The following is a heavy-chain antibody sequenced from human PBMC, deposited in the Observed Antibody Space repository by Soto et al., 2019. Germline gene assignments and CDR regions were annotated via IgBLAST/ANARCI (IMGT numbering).Heavy chain of an antibody. CDR1: GYFISDHYF. V-gene: IGHV4-38-2*02. CDR2: IYHDGDT. D-gene: IGHD6-25*01. Sequence: SETLSLTCAVSGYFISDHYFWGWRRQPPGKGLEWIVSIYHDGDTRYNPSLKSRVTISVDTSRNQFTLSVTSVTAADTAVYFCAKDSSGLDPWSQGTLVTVSS. CDR3: AKDSSGLDP. J-gene: IGHJ5*02.